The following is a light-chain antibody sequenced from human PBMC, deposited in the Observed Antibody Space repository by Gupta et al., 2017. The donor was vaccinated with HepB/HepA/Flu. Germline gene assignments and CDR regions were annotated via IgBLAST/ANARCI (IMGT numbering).Light chain of an antibody. Sequence: IVLTQSPGALSLSPGERATLSCRASQSVSSNFLAWYQQKPGQAPRLLIYGASRRATGIPDRFIGSGSGTDFTLAISRLEPEDFAVYYCQNYGLSRTFGGGTKVEIK. J-gene: IGKJ4*01. V-gene: IGKV3-20*01. CDR3: QNYGLSRT. CDR1: QSVSSNF. CDR2: GAS.